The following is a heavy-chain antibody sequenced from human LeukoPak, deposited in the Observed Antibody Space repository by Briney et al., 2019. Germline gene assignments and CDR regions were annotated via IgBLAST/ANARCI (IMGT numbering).Heavy chain of an antibody. D-gene: IGHD3-3*01. V-gene: IGHV1-69*13. Sequence: GASVKVSCKASGGTFSSYAISWVRQAPGQGPEWMGGIIPIFGTANYAQKFQGRVTITADESTSTAYMELSSLRSEDTAVYYCARAGRITIFGVAPSYGMDVWGQGTTVTVSS. CDR1: GGTFSSYA. CDR3: ARAGRITIFGVAPSYGMDV. CDR2: IIPIFGTA. J-gene: IGHJ6*02.